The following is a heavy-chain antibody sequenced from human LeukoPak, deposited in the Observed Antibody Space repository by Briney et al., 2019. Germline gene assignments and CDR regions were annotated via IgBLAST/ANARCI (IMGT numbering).Heavy chain of an antibody. Sequence: GGSLRLSCAASGFTVSSNYMSWVRQAPGKGLEWVSVIYSGGSTYYADSVKGRFTIPRDNSKNTLYLQMNSLRAEDTAVYYCASSDSSGLGDYFDCWGQGTLVTVSS. D-gene: IGHD3-22*01. CDR2: IYSGGST. CDR3: ASSDSSGLGDYFDC. V-gene: IGHV3-53*01. CDR1: GFTVSSNY. J-gene: IGHJ4*02.